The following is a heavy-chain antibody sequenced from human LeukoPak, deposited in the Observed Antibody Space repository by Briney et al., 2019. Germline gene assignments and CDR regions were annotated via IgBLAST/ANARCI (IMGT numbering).Heavy chain of an antibody. V-gene: IGHV3-30*12. CDR3: ARRKIGGWYWYFDL. CDR2: IQFDGNKK. Sequence: PGGSLRLSCAASAFTFDSYGMHWVRQAPGKGLERVAYIQFDGNKKYYAGSVKGRFTISRENAKNSLYLQMNSLRAGDTAVYYCARRKIGGWYWYFDLWGRGTLVTVSS. J-gene: IGHJ2*01. CDR1: AFTFDSYG. D-gene: IGHD6-19*01.